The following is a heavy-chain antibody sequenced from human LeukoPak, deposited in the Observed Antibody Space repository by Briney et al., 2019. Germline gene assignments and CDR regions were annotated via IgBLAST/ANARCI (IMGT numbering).Heavy chain of an antibody. CDR2: INPNSGGT. J-gene: IGHJ6*03. D-gene: IGHD6-6*01. CDR3: ARGSSTRVYYYYYMDV. CDR1: GYTFTGYY. Sequence: GASVKVSCKASGYTFTGYYMHWVRQAPGQGLEWMGWINPNSGGTNYAQKFQGRVTMTRDTSISTAYMELSRLRSDDTAVYYCARGSSTRVYYYYYMDVWGKGTTVTVSS. V-gene: IGHV1-2*02.